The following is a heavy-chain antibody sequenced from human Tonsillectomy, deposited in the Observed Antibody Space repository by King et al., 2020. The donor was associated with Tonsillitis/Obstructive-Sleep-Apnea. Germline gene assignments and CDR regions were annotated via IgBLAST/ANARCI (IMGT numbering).Heavy chain of an antibody. D-gene: IGHD3-22*01. CDR2: IYTSGST. V-gene: IGHV4-4*07. Sequence: VQLQESGPGLVKPSETLSLTCTVSGGSISSYYWSWIRQPAGKGLEWIGRIYTSGSTNYNPSLKSRVTVSVDTSKNQFSLKLSSLTAADTAVYYCARATYYYDSSGYGAFDIWGQGKMVTVSS. CDR3: ARATYYYDSSGYGAFDI. CDR1: GGSISSYY. J-gene: IGHJ3*02.